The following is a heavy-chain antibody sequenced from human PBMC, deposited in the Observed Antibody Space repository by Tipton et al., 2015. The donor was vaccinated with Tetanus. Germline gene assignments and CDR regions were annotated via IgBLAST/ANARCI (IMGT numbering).Heavy chain of an antibody. Sequence: LRLSCAVSGVSIGGDGYFWSWVRQFPDQGLEWIGYIHFSGNTYYHPSLKSRLTMSVDKSKNQFYLSLAYVTAADTAVYYCARGLSGDYWGQGILVTVSS. D-gene: IGHD3-10*01. CDR2: IHFSGNT. V-gene: IGHV4-31*02. CDR3: ARGLSGDY. CDR1: GVSIGGDGYF. J-gene: IGHJ4*02.